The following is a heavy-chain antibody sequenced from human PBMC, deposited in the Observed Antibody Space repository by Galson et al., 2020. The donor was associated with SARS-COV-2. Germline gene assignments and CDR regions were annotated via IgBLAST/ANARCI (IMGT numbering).Heavy chain of an antibody. CDR3: AREYIPGSRSATGPGYIYGMDV. CDR2: ISYDGSKK. V-gene: IGHV3-30*03. CDR1: GFTFSSYV. D-gene: IGHD6-13*01. Sequence: GESLKISCAASGFTFSSYVMHWVRQAPGKGLEWVAVISYDGSKKYYADSVKGRFTLSRDNSKNTLYLQMNSLRDEDTAVYYCAREYIPGSRSATGPGYIYGMDVWGQGTAVTVSS. J-gene: IGHJ6*02.